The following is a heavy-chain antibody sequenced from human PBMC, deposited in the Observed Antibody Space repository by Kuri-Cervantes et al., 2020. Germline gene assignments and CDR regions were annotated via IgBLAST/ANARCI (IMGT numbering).Heavy chain of an antibody. J-gene: IGHJ4*02. Sequence: GESLKISCAASGFTFTSYGMHWVRQAPGRGLEWVAVISYNGDNDYFADSVKGRFTISRDNSKNMMYMQMNNLRREDTAVYYCARGGSFNFWSGPFDYWGQGILVTVSS. V-gene: IGHV3-30*03. CDR1: GFTFTSYG. D-gene: IGHD3-3*01. CDR2: ISYNGDND. CDR3: ARGGSFNFWSGPFDY.